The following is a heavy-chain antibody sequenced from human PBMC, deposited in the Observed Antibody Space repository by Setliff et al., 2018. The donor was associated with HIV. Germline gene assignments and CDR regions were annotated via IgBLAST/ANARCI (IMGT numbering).Heavy chain of an antibody. Sequence: SETLSLTCAVSGGSFSSGSYSWSWIRQPPGKGLGWIGYIYHSGSTYSNPSLKSRVTISVDESKNQFSLKLSSVTAADTAVYYCVRGPYDYVWGSYHPNYFDYWGQGTLVTVSS. D-gene: IGHD3-16*02. CDR1: GGSFSSGSYS. CDR3: VRGPYDYVWGSYHPNYFDY. CDR2: IYHSGST. J-gene: IGHJ4*02. V-gene: IGHV4-30-2*01.